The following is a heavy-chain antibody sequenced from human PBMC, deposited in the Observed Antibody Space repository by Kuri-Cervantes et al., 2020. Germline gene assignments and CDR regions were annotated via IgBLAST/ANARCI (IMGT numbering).Heavy chain of an antibody. V-gene: IGHV4-61*02. Sequence: SETLSLTCTVSGGSISSGSYYWSWIRQPAGKGLEWIGRIYTSGSTNYNLSLKSRVTMSVDTSKNQFSLKLSSVTAADTAVYYCARDRGGDTAMAYYYYGMDVWGQGTTVTVSS. D-gene: IGHD5-18*01. J-gene: IGHJ6*02. CDR2: IYTSGST. CDR3: ARDRGGDTAMAYYYYGMDV. CDR1: GGSISSGSYY.